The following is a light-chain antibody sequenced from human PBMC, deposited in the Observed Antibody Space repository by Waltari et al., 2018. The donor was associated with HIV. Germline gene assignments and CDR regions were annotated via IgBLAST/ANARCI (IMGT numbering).Light chain of an antibody. CDR1: QSVSSSY. V-gene: IGKV3-20*01. J-gene: IGKJ2*01. CDR2: GAS. Sequence: EFVLTQSPGTLSLSPGERATLSCRASQSVSSSYLAWYQQRPGQAPRLLIYGASSRAAGIPDRFTGSGSGTDFTLTISRLEPEDFAVYYCQHFDTSRPKYTFGQGTKLEIK. CDR3: QHFDTSRPKYT.